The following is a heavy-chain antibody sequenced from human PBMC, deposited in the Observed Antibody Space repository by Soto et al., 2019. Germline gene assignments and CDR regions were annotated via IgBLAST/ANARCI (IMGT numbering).Heavy chain of an antibody. V-gene: IGHV1-18*01. CDR2: ISAYNGNT. CDR3: ARVGWWFNYGMDV. J-gene: IGHJ6*02. Sequence: QVQLVQSGAEVKKPGASVKVSCKASGYTFTSYGISWVRQAPGQGLEWMGWISAYNGNTNYAQKLKCRVTMTTATSTSTAYMELRSLRSDDTAVYSCARVGWWFNYGMDVWGQGTTVTVSS. D-gene: IGHD2-15*01. CDR1: GYTFTSYG.